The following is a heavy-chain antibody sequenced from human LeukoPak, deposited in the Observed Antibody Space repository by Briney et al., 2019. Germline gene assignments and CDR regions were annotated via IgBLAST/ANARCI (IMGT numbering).Heavy chain of an antibody. V-gene: IGHV2-5*01. CDR2: IYWNDDK. D-gene: IGHD2-21*01. CDR3: AHSPDYCGGDCFPGG. J-gene: IGHJ4*02. Sequence: SGPTLVKPTQTHTLTCTFSGFSLSTGGGGVGWIRQPPGKALEWLALIYWNDDKRYSPSLKSRLTITKDTSKNQVVLTMTNMDPVDTATYYCAHSPDYCGGDCFPGGWGQGTLVTVSS. CDR1: GFSLSTGGGG.